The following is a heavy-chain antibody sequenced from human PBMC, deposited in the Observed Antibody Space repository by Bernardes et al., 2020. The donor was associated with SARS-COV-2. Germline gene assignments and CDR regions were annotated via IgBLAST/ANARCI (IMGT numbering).Heavy chain of an antibody. J-gene: IGHJ3*02. CDR1: GGSFRGYY. D-gene: IGHD3-22*01. V-gene: IGHV4-34*01. CDR3: ARGARISMIVVVMPQGAFDI. Sequence: SETLSLTCAVYGGSFRGYYWTWIRQSPGKGLEWIGEMNHSGSTYYNPSLKSRVTISVDTSKNQLSLKLTSVTAADTGVYYCARGARISMIVVVMPQGAFDIWGQGTMVTVSP. CDR2: MNHSGST.